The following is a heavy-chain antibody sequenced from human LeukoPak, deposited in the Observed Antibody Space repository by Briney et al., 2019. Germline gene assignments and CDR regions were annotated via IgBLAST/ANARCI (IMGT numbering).Heavy chain of an antibody. CDR1: GFTFSSYG. CDR2: IRYDGSNK. V-gene: IGHV3-30*02. CDR3: AKQLLRFSPRPNFDY. J-gene: IGHJ4*02. Sequence: GGSLRLSCAASGFTFSSYGMHWVRQAPGKGLEWVAFIRYDGSNKYYADSVKGRFTISRDNSKNTLYLQMNSLRAEDTAVYYCAKQLLRFSPRPNFDYWGQGTLVTVSS. D-gene: IGHD3-3*01.